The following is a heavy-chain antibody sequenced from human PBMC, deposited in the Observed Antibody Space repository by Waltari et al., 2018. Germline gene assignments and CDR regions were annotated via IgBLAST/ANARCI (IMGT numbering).Heavy chain of an antibody. CDR2: IIPMFGKE. CDR3: ARGYAHCNDGGCFSNWLDP. V-gene: IGHV1-69*13. CDR1: GYTFTTYA. J-gene: IGHJ5*02. Sequence: QVHLVQSGAEVKKPGSSVKVSCPASGYTFTTYAITWVRQGPGQGLEWMGGIIPMFGKEKYAQKFQGRLTIAADESTSTAYMELRSLTSEDTATYYCARGYAHCNDGGCFSNWLDPWGQGTLVTVSS. D-gene: IGHD2-15*01.